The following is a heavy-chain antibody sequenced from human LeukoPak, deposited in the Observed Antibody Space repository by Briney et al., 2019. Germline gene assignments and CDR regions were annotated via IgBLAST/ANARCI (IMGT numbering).Heavy chain of an antibody. J-gene: IGHJ5*02. CDR2: ISRTGIT. CDR3: ATARGYCSSTSCPDWFDP. CDR1: GGSFSNYY. Sequence: SETLSLTCAVYGGSFSNYYWSWIRQAPGKGLEWIGEISRTGITNYNSSLKSRVTISIDTSKNQFSLKLSSVTAADLAVYYCATARGYCSSTSCPDWFDPWGRGTLVTVSS. D-gene: IGHD2-2*01. V-gene: IGHV4-34*01.